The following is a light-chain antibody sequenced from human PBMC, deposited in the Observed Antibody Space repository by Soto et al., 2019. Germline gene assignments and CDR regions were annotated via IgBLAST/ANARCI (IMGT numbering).Light chain of an antibody. CDR3: QQYNSYSPLT. Sequence: EIVLTQSPGTLSLSPGERATLSCRASQSVSSSNLAWYQQKRGQSPRVIIYGGYTRAAGIPDRFSGSGSGTDFTLTISSLQPDDFATYYCQQYNSYSPLTFGGGTKVDIK. J-gene: IGKJ4*01. CDR1: QSVSSSN. CDR2: GGY. V-gene: IGKV3-20*01.